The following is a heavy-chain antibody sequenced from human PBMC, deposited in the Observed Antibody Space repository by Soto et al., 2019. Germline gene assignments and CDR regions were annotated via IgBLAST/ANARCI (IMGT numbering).Heavy chain of an antibody. CDR3: SRELHGGSYGMDV. CDR2: ITTAGDT. J-gene: IGHJ6*02. CDR1: GFTFSNYD. Sequence: GGSLRLSCAASGFTFSNYDMHWVRQVTGKGLEWVSGITTAGDTYYPGSVKGRFTISREKAKNSLYLQMNSLSAGDTAVYYCSRELHGGSYGMDVWGQGTTVTASS. V-gene: IGHV3-13*01.